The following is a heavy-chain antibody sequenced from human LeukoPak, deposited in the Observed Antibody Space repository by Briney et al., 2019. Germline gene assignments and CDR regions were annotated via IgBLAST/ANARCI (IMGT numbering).Heavy chain of an antibody. CDR3: ARDFPNYDILTGCGGYGMEV. V-gene: IGHV3-74*01. D-gene: IGHD3-9*01. Sequence: GGSLRLSCAASGFTSSSYWMHWVRQAPGKGLVWVSRINSDGSSTSYADSVKGRFTISRDNAKNTLYLQMNSLRAEDTAVYYCARDFPNYDILTGCGGYGMEVWGQGTTVTVSS. CDR1: GFTSSSYW. J-gene: IGHJ6*02. CDR2: INSDGSST.